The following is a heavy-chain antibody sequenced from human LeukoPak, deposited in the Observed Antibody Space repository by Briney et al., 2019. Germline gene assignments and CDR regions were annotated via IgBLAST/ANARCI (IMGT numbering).Heavy chain of an antibody. J-gene: IGHJ6*02. CDR2: INRDGSER. CDR3: ARRNAMDV. Sequence: GGSLRLSCAASGFTFSNYWMTWVRQAPGKGLEWVTNINRDGSERYYVDSVKGRFTTSRDDAKSSLYLQMNSLRAEDTAVYYCARRNAMDVWGQGTTVIVFS. V-gene: IGHV3-7*03. CDR1: GFTFSNYW.